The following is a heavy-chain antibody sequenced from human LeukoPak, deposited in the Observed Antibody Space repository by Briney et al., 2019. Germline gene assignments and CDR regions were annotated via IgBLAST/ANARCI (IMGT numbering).Heavy chain of an antibody. CDR2: TSYDGTKN. Sequence: GGSLRLSCAASGFTFSSYGMHWVRQAPGKGLDWVAYTSYDGTKNYYAYSVKGRFTISRDNSKNTLFLQMNSLRPEDTAVYYCARLGEDSYVYQTDFDYWGQGNLVSVSS. D-gene: IGHD5-18*01. V-gene: IGHV3-30*03. CDR1: GFTFSSYG. J-gene: IGHJ4*02. CDR3: ARLGEDSYVYQTDFDY.